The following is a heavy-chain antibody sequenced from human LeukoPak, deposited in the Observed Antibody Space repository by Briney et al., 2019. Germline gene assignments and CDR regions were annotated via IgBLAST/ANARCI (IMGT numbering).Heavy chain of an antibody. CDR2: IYPGDSDT. D-gene: IGHD1-1*01. V-gene: IGHV5-51*01. Sequence: GESLKISCKGSGYSFTYYWIGWVRQMPGKGLEWMGIIYPGDSDTRYRRSFQGQVTISVDKSISTAYLQWSSLKASDTAMYYCARQDGNSKYYFDYWGQGTLVTVSS. CDR3: ARQDGNSKYYFDY. CDR1: GYSFTYYW. J-gene: IGHJ4*02.